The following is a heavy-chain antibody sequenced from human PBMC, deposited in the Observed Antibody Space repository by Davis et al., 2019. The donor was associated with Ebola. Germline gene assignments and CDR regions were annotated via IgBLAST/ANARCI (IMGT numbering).Heavy chain of an antibody. CDR3: PTERAPRDYYDSSGYSKRRAFDI. Sequence: GESLKISCAASGFTFSNAWMSWVRQAPGKGLEWVGRIKSKTDGGTTDYAAPVKVRFTISRDDSKNTLYLQMNSLKTEDTALYYCPTERAPRDYYDSSGYSKRRAFDIWGQGTMVTVSS. CDR1: GFTFSNAW. D-gene: IGHD3-22*01. CDR2: IKSKTDGGTT. J-gene: IGHJ3*02. V-gene: IGHV3-15*01.